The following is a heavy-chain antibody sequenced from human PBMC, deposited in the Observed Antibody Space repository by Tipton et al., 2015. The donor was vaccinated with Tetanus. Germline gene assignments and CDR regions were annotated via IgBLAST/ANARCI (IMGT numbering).Heavy chain of an antibody. CDR2: IHYSGST. Sequence: TLSLTCTVSGASISSGSYYWNWIRQHPGKGLEWIGYIHYSGSTYYNPSLKSRVIISVDTSKNQFSLKLNSVTAADTAVYYCARDQARGARGWNYFDYWGQGTLVTVSS. V-gene: IGHV4-31*03. CDR3: ARDQARGARGWNYFDY. J-gene: IGHJ4*02. CDR1: GASISSGSYY. D-gene: IGHD1-26*01.